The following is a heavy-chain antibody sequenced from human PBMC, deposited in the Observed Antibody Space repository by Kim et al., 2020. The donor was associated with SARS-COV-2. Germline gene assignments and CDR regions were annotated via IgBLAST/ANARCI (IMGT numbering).Heavy chain of an antibody. D-gene: IGHD3-10*01. CDR3: AKDEEGTYYYYGMDV. J-gene: IGHJ6*02. V-gene: IGHV3-9*01. Sequence: DSVKGRCTISRDNAKTSLYLQMNSRGAEDTALYYCAKDEEGTYYYYGMDVWGQGTTVTVSS.